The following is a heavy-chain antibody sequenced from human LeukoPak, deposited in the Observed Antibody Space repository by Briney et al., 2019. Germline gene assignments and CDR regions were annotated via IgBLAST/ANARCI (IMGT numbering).Heavy chain of an antibody. D-gene: IGHD5-18*01. CDR2: ISAYNGNT. Sequence: ASVKVSCKAYVYTFTSYGISCVRQAPGQGLEWMGWISAYNGNTNYAQKLQGRVTMTTDTSTSTAYMELRSLRSDDTAVYYCARPSPERGYSYGSFDYWGQGTLVTVSS. CDR3: ARPSPERGYSYGSFDY. V-gene: IGHV1-18*01. CDR1: VYTFTSYG. J-gene: IGHJ4*02.